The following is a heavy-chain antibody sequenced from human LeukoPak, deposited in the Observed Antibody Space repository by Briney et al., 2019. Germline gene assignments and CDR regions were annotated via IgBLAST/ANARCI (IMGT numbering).Heavy chain of an antibody. J-gene: IGHJ4*02. V-gene: IGHV3-48*01. CDR1: GFTFSSYS. D-gene: IGHD3-22*01. CDR2: ISSSSNTI. Sequence: PGGSLRLSFAASGFTFSSYSMNWVRQAPGKGLEWVSYISSSSNTIYYADSVKGRFTISRDNAKNSLYLQMNSLRAEDTAVYYCAGRVVVMPNYWGQGTLVTVSS. CDR3: AGRVVVMPNY.